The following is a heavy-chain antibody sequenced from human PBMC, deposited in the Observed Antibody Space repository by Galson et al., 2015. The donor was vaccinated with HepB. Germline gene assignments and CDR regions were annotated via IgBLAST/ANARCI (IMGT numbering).Heavy chain of an antibody. CDR3: ATGPSTIAAAATGY. J-gene: IGHJ4*02. Sequence: SVKVSCKASGYTFTSYGISWVRQAPGQGLEWMGWISAYNGNTNYAQKLQGRVTMTTDTSTSTAYMELRSLRSDDTAVYYCATGPSTIAAAATGYWGQGTLVTVSS. D-gene: IGHD6-13*01. CDR2: ISAYNGNT. CDR1: GYTFTSYG. V-gene: IGHV1-18*01.